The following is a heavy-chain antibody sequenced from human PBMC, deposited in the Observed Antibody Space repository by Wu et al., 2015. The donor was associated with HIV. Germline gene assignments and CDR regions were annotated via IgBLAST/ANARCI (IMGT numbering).Heavy chain of an antibody. CDR2: IVPFSGLT. V-gene: IGHV1-69*13. CDR1: GYTFSSHG. CDR3: ARAASSSSYGDYYYGLDV. D-gene: IGHD6-6*01. J-gene: IGHJ6*02. Sequence: QVQLVQSGAEVKKPGASVKVSCKTSGYTFSSHGISWVRQAPGQGLEWMGRIVPFSGLTDYAQRFQGRATITADESTNTSYMELRSLRSEDTAVYYCARAASSSSYGDYYYGLDVWGQGTAVTVS.